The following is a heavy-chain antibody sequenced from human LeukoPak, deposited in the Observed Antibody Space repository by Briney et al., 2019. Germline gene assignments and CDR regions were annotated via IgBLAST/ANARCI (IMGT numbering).Heavy chain of an antibody. V-gene: IGHV3-48*01. J-gene: IGHJ4*02. CDR2: IGIDSGNT. CDR1: VVTCSSDS. D-gene: IGHD5-24*01. CDR3: ARDYKYAFDN. Sequence: PGGARIRSCSASVVTCSSDSMNWVRQTPGKGLEWISYIGIDSGNTNYADSVKGRFTISGDKTKNSLYLQMNSVRVEDTAVYYCARDYKYAFDNWGQGTLVTVSS.